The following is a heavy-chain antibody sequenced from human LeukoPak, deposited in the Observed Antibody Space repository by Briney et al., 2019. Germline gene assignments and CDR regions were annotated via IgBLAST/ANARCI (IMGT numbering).Heavy chain of an antibody. V-gene: IGHV3-7*01. CDR3: ARDPFEL. D-gene: IGHD1-26*01. CDR2: ITQGGSDK. Sequence: GGSLRLSCEASGFTLSNRWMTWVRQAPGKGLEWVATITQGGSDKFYVDSVKGRFTISGANAKNSLYLQMNSLRAEDTAVYYCARDPFELWGQGTLVTVSS. J-gene: IGHJ4*02. CDR1: GFTLSNRW.